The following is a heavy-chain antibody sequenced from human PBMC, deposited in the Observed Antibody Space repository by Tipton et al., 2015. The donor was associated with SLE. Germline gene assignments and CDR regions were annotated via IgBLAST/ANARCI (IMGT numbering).Heavy chain of an antibody. CDR2: IYTTGSA. V-gene: IGHV4-61*09. CDR1: GGSISSGSYY. D-gene: IGHD1-26*01. J-gene: IGHJ6*03. Sequence: TLSLTCTVSGGSISSGSYYWTWIRQPAGKGLEWIGHIYTTGSANYNPSLKSRVGISVDTSKNQFSLKVSSVTAADTAVYYCARVGYSGTSPYYYYYMDVWGKGTTVTVSS. CDR3: ARVGYSGTSPYYYYYMDV.